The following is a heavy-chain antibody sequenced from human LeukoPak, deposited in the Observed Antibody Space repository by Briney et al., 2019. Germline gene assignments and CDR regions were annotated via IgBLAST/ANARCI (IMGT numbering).Heavy chain of an antibody. CDR1: GGSISSSSYY. Sequence: PETLSLTCTVSGGSISSSSYYWGWIRQPPGKGLEWIASIFNSGSTYYSPSLKSRVTISVDTSKNQFSLRLSSVTAADTAVYYCARQGLGSDYGDYDWGQGSLVTVSS. D-gene: IGHD4-17*01. J-gene: IGHJ4*02. CDR3: ARQGLGSDYGDYD. V-gene: IGHV4-39*01. CDR2: IFNSGST.